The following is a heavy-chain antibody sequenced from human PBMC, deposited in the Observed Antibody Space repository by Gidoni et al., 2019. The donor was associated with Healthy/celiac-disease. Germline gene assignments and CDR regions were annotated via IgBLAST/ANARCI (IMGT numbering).Heavy chain of an antibody. CDR3: ARPNLNDLGAEDAFDI. J-gene: IGHJ3*02. CDR2: IYHSGSP. V-gene: IGHV4-4*02. CDR1: GGSVSSSNG. Sequence: QVQLQESGPGLVKHSGTLSLPCAVSGGSVSSSNGWRWVRQPPGKGLEWIGDIYHSGSPNYNPPLTSRGTISVDKSNNQFSLKLSSVTAADTAVYDCARPNLNDLGAEDAFDIWGQGTMVTVSS. D-gene: IGHD1-26*01.